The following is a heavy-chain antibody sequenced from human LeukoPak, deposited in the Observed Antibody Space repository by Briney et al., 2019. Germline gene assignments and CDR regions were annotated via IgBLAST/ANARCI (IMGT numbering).Heavy chain of an antibody. D-gene: IGHD4-17*01. CDR2: ISGSSGLT. J-gene: IGHJ4*02. Sequence: GGSLRLSCTASGFTFSSYAMSWVRQAPGKGLQWVSAISGSSGLTYYTDSVKGRFTISRDNSKNTLFLQMNSLRTEDTAVYYCARRGESASYGDYRFDYWGQGTLVTVSS. V-gene: IGHV3-23*01. CDR1: GFTFSSYA. CDR3: ARRGESASYGDYRFDY.